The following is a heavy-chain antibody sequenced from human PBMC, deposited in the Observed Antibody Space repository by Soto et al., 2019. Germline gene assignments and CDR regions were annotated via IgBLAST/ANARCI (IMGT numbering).Heavy chain of an antibody. CDR1: GFTFSTFG. CDR2: ISYDGYNT. J-gene: IGHJ6*02. D-gene: IGHD3-3*01. CDR3: AKVVDFRYLEWLYGMDA. Sequence: PGGSLRLSCAASGFTFSTFGMHWVRQAPGKGLEWVAIISYDGYNTYYADSVKGRFTISRDNSIDTLYLDMSSLRPEDTAVYYCAKVVDFRYLEWLYGMDAWGQGTTVTVSS. V-gene: IGHV3-30*18.